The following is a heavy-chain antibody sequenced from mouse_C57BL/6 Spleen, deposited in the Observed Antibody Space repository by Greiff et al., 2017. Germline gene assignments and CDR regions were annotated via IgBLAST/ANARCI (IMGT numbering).Heavy chain of an antibody. CDR2: IYPGDGDT. CDR3: AYPLYDSYAMDY. CDR1: GYAFSSSW. D-gene: IGHD2-3*01. J-gene: IGHJ4*01. Sequence: QVQLQQSGPELVKPGASVKISCKASGYAFSSSWMNWVKQRPGKGLEWIGRIYPGDGDTNYNGKFKGKATLTADKSSSTAYMQLSSLTSEDSAVYFCAYPLYDSYAMDYWGQGTSVTVSS. V-gene: IGHV1-82*01.